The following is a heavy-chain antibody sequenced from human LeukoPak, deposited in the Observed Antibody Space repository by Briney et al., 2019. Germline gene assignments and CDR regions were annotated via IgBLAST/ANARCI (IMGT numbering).Heavy chain of an antibody. Sequence: SETLSLTCIVSGDSISNYYWSWIRQPAGKGLEWIGRFYSSVNTNYNPSLKSRVTMSVDTSQNQFSLKLSSVTAADTAVYYCARRRRGVAGPDYWGQGTLVTVSS. J-gene: IGHJ4*02. CDR1: GDSISNYY. CDR3: ARRRRGVAGPDY. D-gene: IGHD2-15*01. CDR2: FYSSVNT. V-gene: IGHV4-4*07.